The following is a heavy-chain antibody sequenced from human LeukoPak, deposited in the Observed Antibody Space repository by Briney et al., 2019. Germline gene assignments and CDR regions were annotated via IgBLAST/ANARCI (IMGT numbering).Heavy chain of an antibody. CDR3: ARYTRSSGYSFDY. V-gene: IGHV3-7*04. J-gene: IGHJ4*02. Sequence: GGSLRLSCAASGFMFSTYWMSWVRQPPGKGLEWVANIKQDGSEKYYVDSVKGRFTISRDNAKNSLYLQMNSLRVEDTAVYYCARYTRSSGYSFDYWGQGTLVTVSS. D-gene: IGHD3-22*01. CDR2: IKQDGSEK. CDR1: GFMFSTYW.